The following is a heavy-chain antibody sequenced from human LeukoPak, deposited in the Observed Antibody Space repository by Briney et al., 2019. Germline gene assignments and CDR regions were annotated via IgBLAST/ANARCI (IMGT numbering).Heavy chain of an antibody. D-gene: IGHD3-3*01. CDR3: ARDRTIFGVVIPMDV. CDR1: GFTFSSYS. CDR2: ISSSSSYM. V-gene: IGHV3-21*01. Sequence: GGSLRLSCAASGFTFSSYSMNWVRQAPGKGLEWVSSISSSSSYMYYADSVKGRFTISRDNAKNSLYLQMNSLRAEDTAVYYCARDRTIFGVVIPMDVWGQGTTVTVSS. J-gene: IGHJ6*02.